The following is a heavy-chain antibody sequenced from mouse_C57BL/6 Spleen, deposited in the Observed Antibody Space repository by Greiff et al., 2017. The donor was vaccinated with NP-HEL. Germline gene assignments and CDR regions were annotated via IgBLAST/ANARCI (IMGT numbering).Heavy chain of an antibody. Sequence: EVKLQQSGPELVKPGASVKISCKASGYTFTDYYMNWVKQSHGKSLEWIGDINPNNGGTSYNQKFKGKATLTVDKSSSTAYMELRSLTSEDSAVYYCARGEGRDYWGQGTTLTVSS. CDR3: ARGEGRDY. CDR2: INPNNGGT. CDR1: GYTFTDYY. D-gene: IGHD3-3*01. V-gene: IGHV1-26*01. J-gene: IGHJ2*01.